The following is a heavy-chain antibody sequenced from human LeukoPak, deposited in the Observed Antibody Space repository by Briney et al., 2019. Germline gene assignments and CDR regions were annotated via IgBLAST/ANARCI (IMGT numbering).Heavy chain of an antibody. J-gene: IGHJ3*02. CDR2: IYYSGST. V-gene: IGHV4-59*01. CDR3: AGVRRSKSRGGYSYGCAFDI. Sequence: GSLRLSCAASGFTFSSYWMSWIRQPPGKGLEWIGYIYYSGSTNYNPSLKSRVTISVDTSKNQFSLKLSSVTAADTAVYYCAGVRRSKSRGGYSYGCAFDIWGQGTMVTVSS. D-gene: IGHD5-18*01. CDR1: GFTFSSYW.